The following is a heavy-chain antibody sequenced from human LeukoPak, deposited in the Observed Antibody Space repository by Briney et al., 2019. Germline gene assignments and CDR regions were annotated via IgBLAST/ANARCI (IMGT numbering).Heavy chain of an antibody. J-gene: IGHJ5*02. D-gene: IGHD2-2*01. V-gene: IGHV1-69*02. CDR3: ARAGGFVVVPAAPAAGWFDP. CDR1: GGTFSSYT. CDR2: IIPILGIA. Sequence: GASVKVSCKASGGTFSSYTISWVRQAPGQGLEWMGRIIPILGIANYAQKFQGRVTITADKSTSTAYMELSSLRSEDTAVYYCARAGGFVVVPAAPAAGWFDPWGQGTLVTVSS.